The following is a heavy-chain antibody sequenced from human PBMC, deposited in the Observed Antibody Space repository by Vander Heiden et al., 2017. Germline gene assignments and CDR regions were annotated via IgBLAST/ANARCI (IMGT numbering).Heavy chain of an antibody. Sequence: EVQLVESGGGLVQPGGSLTLSCAASRLPSSIDWMRWVRQAPGKGRVWVSRINSDGSSTRYADSVKARFTISRDNAKNTLYLQMNSLRAEDTAVYYCARDAWLAVAGTGPFDYWGQGTLVTVSS. CDR1: RLPSSIDW. CDR3: ARDAWLAVAGTGPFDY. CDR2: INSDGSST. D-gene: IGHD6-19*01. J-gene: IGHJ4*02. V-gene: IGHV3-74*01.